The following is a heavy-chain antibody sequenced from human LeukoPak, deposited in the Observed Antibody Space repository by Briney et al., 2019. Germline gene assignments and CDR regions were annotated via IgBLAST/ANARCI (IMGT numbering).Heavy chain of an antibody. CDR1: GFTVSSNY. CDR2: IYSGGSS. D-gene: IGHD5-24*01. Sequence: PGGSLRLSCAASGFTVSSNYMSWVRQAPGKGLEWVSVIYSGGSSYHADSVKGRFTISRDNSKNTVYLQMNSLRAEDTAVYYCARVQRWLQSDLFDYWGQGTLVTVSS. CDR3: ARVQRWLQSDLFDY. V-gene: IGHV3-53*01. J-gene: IGHJ4*02.